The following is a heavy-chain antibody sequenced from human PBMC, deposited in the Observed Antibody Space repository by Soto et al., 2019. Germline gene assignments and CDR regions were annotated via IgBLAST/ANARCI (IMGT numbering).Heavy chain of an antibody. CDR2: MNPNSGNT. V-gene: IGHV1-8*01. Sequence: QEQLVQSGAEVKKPGSSVKVSCKVYGYTFTSYDMNWVRQATGQGLVWMGWMNPNSGNTGYAQKFQGRVTMTRNTSISTAYTELSSLRSEDTAVYYCAREKTSYGMDVWGQGTTVTVSS. CDR1: GYTFTSYD. CDR3: AREKTSYGMDV. J-gene: IGHJ6*02.